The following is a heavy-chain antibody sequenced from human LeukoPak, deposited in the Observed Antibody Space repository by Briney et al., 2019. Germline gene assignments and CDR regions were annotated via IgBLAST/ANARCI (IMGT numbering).Heavy chain of an antibody. J-gene: IGHJ6*03. CDR1: GGTFSSYA. CDR3: ARADPVLRYFDWLQKGYYYYYMDV. V-gene: IGHV1-69*05. CDR2: IIPIFGTA. D-gene: IGHD3-9*01. Sequence: SVKVSCKASGGTFSSYAISWVRQAPGQGLEWMGGIIPIFGTANYAQKFQGRVTITTDESTSTAYMELSSLRSEDTAVYYCARADPVLRYFDWLQKGYYYYYMDVWGKGTTVTVSS.